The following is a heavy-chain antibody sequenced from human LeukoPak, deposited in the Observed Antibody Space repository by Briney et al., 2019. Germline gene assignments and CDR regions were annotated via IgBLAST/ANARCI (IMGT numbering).Heavy chain of an antibody. Sequence: ASVKVSCKASGGTFSSYAISWVRQAPGQGLEWMGGIIPIFGTANYAQKFQGRVTITADESTSTAYMELSSLRSEDTAVYYCARGPYCSSTSCYQGYYGMDVWGQGTTVTVSS. CDR1: GGTFSSYA. CDR3: ARGPYCSSTSCYQGYYGMDV. J-gene: IGHJ6*02. D-gene: IGHD2-2*01. V-gene: IGHV1-69*01. CDR2: IIPIFGTA.